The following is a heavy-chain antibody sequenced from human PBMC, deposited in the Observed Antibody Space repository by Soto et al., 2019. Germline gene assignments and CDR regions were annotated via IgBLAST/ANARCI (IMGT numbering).Heavy chain of an antibody. CDR2: LYDVDGS. J-gene: IGHJ3*01. CDR1: GLTVSGKKY. CDR3: ATWHEREHAYDV. Sequence: GSLRLSCAASGLTVSGKKYVAWVRQAPGKGLEWVSALYDVDGSFYADSVKGRFTTSSDSSKTTVYLQMNGLRPDDTAVYYCATWHEREHAYDVWGQGTTVTVSS. D-gene: IGHD1-1*01. V-gene: IGHV3-53*01.